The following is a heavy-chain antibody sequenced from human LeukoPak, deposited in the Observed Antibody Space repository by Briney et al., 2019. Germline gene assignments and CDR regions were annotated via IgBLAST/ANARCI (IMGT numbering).Heavy chain of an antibody. CDR1: GFTFRNAW. CDR3: TTGAPRAYSGSYSNC. D-gene: IGHD1-26*01. V-gene: IGHV3-15*01. J-gene: IGHJ4*02. CDR2: IKSKTDGGTT. Sequence: GGPLRLSCAASGFTFRNAWMSWVRQAPGKGLEWVGRIKSKTDGGTTDYAAPVKGRFTISRDDSQNTLYLQMNSLKTEDTAVYYCTTGAPRAYSGSYSNCWGQGTLVTVSS.